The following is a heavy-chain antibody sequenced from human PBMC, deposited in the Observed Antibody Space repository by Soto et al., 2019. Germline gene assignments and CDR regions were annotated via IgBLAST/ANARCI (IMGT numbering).Heavy chain of an antibody. D-gene: IGHD5-12*01. V-gene: IGHV4-31*03. CDR2: IYYSGST. Sequence: SETLSLTCTVSGGSISSGGYYWSWIRQHPGKGLEWIGYIYYSGSTYYNPSLKSRVTISVDTSKNQFSLKLSSVTAADTAVYYCARGIWLQFGDLFDYWGQGTLVTVSS. J-gene: IGHJ4*02. CDR3: ARGIWLQFGDLFDY. CDR1: GGSISSGGYY.